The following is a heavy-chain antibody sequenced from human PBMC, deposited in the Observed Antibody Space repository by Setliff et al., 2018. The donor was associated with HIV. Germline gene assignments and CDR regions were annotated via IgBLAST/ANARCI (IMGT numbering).Heavy chain of an antibody. Sequence: GSLRLSCAAFGSGYSTFDMDWVRQTPGKGLEWVSILYPSGITNYAASVKGRFTISRDSSDTTVSLQMNNLRGEDTAVYYCARDPGSGWVEYFDLWGRGTLVTVSS. J-gene: IGHJ2*01. V-gene: IGHV3-53*01. CDR3: ARDPGSGWVEYFDL. CDR2: LYPSGIT. CDR1: GSGYSTFD. D-gene: IGHD6-19*01.